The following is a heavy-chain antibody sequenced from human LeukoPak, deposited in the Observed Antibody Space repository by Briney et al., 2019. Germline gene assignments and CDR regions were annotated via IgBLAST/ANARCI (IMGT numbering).Heavy chain of an antibody. J-gene: IGHJ5*02. V-gene: IGHV4-61*02. CDR1: GGSISSGSYY. CDR2: IYTSGST. Sequence: PSQTLSLTCTVSGGSISSGSYYWSWIRQPAGKGLEWIGRIYTSGSTNYNPSLKSRVTISVDTSKNQFSLKLSSVTAADTAVYYCARDSGELHFDPWGQGTLVTVSS. D-gene: IGHD1-7*01. CDR3: ARDSGELHFDP.